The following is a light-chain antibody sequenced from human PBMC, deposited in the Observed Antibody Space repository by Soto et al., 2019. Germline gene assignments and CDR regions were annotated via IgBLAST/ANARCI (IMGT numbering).Light chain of an antibody. CDR2: DAS. CDR1: QSVSSY. J-gene: IGKJ4*01. Sequence: EIVLTQSPATLSLSPGERATLSCRASQSVSSYLAWYQQNPGQAPRLLIYDASNRATGIPARFSGSGSGTDFTLTISSLEPEDFAVYYCQQRSNWPRGTFGGGTKVEIK. CDR3: QQRSNWPRGT. V-gene: IGKV3-11*01.